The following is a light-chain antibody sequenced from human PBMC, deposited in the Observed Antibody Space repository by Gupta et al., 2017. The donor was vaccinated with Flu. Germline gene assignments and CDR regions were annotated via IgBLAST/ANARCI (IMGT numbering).Light chain of an antibody. V-gene: IGKV1-12*01. Sequence: PSRVSASVGDRVTIACRASLGVSSWLAWYQQTPGRAPKLLMYATSRLHSDVPSRFSGSGSGTDFNLTINGLQPEDFATYYCQQSHNFPRTFGQGTKVEIK. J-gene: IGKJ1*01. CDR2: ATS. CDR3: QQSHNFPRT. CDR1: LGVSSW.